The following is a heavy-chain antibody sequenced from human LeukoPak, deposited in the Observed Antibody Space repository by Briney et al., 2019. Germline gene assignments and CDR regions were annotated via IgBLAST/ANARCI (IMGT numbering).Heavy chain of an antibody. CDR3: ARESLNYYYYYMDV. V-gene: IGHV4-4*07. D-gene: IGHD2-8*01. J-gene: IGHJ6*03. Sequence: SETLSLTCTVSGGSISSYYWRWIRQPAGKGLEWIGRIYTSGSTNYNPSLKSRVTMSVDTSKNQFSLKLSSVTAADTAVYYCARESLNYYYYYMDVWGKGTTVTVSS. CDR1: GGSISSYY. CDR2: IYTSGST.